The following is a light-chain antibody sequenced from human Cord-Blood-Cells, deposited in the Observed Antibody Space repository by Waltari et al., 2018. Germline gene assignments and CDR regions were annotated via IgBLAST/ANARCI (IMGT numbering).Light chain of an antibody. CDR2: DVS. CDR3: SSYTSSSTRV. J-gene: IGLJ3*02. V-gene: IGLV2-14*01. CDR1: SSDVGGYNY. Sequence: QSALTQPASVSGSPGQSITISCTGTSSDVGGYNYVSWYQQHPGTAPKLMIYDVSNRPSGVSKRFSGSKSGNTASPTISGLQAEDEADYYCSSYTSSSTRVFGGGTKLTVL.